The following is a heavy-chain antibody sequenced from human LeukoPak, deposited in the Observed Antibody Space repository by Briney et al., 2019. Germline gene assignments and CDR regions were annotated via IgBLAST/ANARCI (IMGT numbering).Heavy chain of an antibody. Sequence: PSETLSLTCAVYGGSFSGYYWSWIRQPPGKGLEWIGEINHSGSTNYNPSLKSRVTISVDTSKNQFSLRLSSVTAADTAVYYCARDPSYGSGSRVFDYWGQGTLVTVSS. V-gene: IGHV4-34*01. CDR1: GGSFSGYY. J-gene: IGHJ4*02. CDR2: INHSGST. CDR3: ARDPSYGSGSRVFDY. D-gene: IGHD3-10*01.